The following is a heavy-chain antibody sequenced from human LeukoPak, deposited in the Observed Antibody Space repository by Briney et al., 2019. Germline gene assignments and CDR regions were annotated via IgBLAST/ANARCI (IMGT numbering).Heavy chain of an antibody. CDR2: IYPGDSDT. D-gene: IGHD3-3*01. Sequence: GESLKISCKGSGYSSTSYWIGWVRQMPGKGLEWMGNIYPGDSDTRYSPSFQGQVTISADKSISTAYLQWSSLKASDTAMYYCARLGSYDFWSGYYETKTYYYYGMDVWGQGTTVTVSS. V-gene: IGHV5-51*01. J-gene: IGHJ6*02. CDR1: GYSSTSYW. CDR3: ARLGSYDFWSGYYETKTYYYYGMDV.